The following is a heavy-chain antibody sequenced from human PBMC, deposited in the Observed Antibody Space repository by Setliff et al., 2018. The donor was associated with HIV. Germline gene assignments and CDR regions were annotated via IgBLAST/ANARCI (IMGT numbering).Heavy chain of an antibody. CDR3: ARAQWVIPGAMRGSDALDI. V-gene: IGHV4-34*01. CDR1: GGSFSGYY. J-gene: IGHJ3*02. CDR2: INHSGST. D-gene: IGHD2-2*01. Sequence: SETLSLTCAVYGGSFSGYYWSWIRQPPGKGLEWIGEINHSGSTNYNPSLKSRVAISVDTSENQFSLKMTSVTAADTAVYYCARAQWVIPGAMRGSDALDIWGQGTTVTVSS.